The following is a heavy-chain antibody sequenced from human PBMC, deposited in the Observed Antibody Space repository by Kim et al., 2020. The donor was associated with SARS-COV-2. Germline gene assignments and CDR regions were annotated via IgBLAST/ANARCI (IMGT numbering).Heavy chain of an antibody. Sequence: SETLSLTCAVDDESFDSHYWSWIRQSPGKGLEWIGDVSHSGGTNYNPALENRVTLSADRSTSQFSLTLTSLTAADTALYYCARGAPLLRSIHWFDTWGPGTLVTVSS. CDR2: VSHSGGT. CDR1: DESFDSHY. V-gene: IGHV4-34*01. D-gene: IGHD3-3*01. CDR3: ARGAPLLRSIHWFDT. J-gene: IGHJ5*02.